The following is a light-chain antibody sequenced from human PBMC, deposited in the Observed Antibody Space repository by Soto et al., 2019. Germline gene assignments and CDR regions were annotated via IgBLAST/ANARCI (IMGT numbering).Light chain of an antibody. Sequence: DIVMTQSPLSLPVTPAEPASISCRSSKSLLHSNGYNYLDWYLQKPGQSPQLLIYLGSNRASGVPDRFSGSGSGTDFTLKISRVEAEDVGVYYCMQALHPPTTFGQGTRLEIK. CDR2: LGS. J-gene: IGKJ5*01. CDR1: KSLLHSNGYNY. V-gene: IGKV2-28*01. CDR3: MQALHPPTT.